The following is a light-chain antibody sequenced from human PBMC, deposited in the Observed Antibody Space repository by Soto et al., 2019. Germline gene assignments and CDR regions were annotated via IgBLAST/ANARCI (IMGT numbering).Light chain of an antibody. V-gene: IGKV4-1*01. CDR3: QQYYTTLPT. CDR2: WAS. J-gene: IGKJ1*01. CDR1: QSVLYSSNNKNY. Sequence: DIVMTQSPDSLAVSLGERATINCKSSQSVLYSSNNKNYLAWYQQKPGQPPKLIIYWASTRESGVPDRFSGSGSGTDSTLTISSLQAEDVTVYYCQQYYTTLPTFGQGTKVDIK.